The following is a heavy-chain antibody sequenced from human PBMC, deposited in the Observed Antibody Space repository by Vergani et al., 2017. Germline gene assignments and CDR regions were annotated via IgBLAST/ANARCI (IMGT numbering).Heavy chain of an antibody. CDR2: IYNCGNG. J-gene: IGHJ2*01. D-gene: IGHD3-16*01. V-gene: IGHV4-39*01. Sequence: QMQLQESGPGLVKASETLSLTCTVSGDSIISRSYYWGWIRQPPGKGLEWIGSIYNCGNGDSSSSPKSRVTIPADTSKNQFSLRLTSVTAADTAVYYCASGKYYSDSTSHFRGRYFDVWGRGTLVTVPS. CDR3: ASGKYYSDSTSHFRGRYFDV. CDR1: GDSIISRSYY.